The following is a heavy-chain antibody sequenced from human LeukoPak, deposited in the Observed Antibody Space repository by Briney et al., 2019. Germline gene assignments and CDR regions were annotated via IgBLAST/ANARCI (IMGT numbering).Heavy chain of an antibody. CDR3: AKEGYSHTSNYFDN. Sequence: GGSLRLSCAAAGFMFDDSAMHCVRQAPGKGLEWVSLISVVSVSTFYADSVTGRFTTSRDNSKNSLSLQMDSLTTEDTALYYCAKEGYSHTSNYFDNWGQGILVTVSS. V-gene: IGHV3-43*02. J-gene: IGHJ4*02. CDR2: ISVVSVST. CDR1: GFMFDDSA. D-gene: IGHD2-15*01.